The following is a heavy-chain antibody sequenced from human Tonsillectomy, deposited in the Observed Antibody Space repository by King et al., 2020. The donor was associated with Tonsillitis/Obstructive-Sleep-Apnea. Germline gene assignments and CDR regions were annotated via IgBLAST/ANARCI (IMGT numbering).Heavy chain of an antibody. J-gene: IGHJ6*03. D-gene: IGHD6-6*01. V-gene: IGHV3-15*01. CDR1: GFTFSDAW. CDR2: IKSKTDGGTT. CDR3: TTDLTEDSPYYYYYMDV. Sequence: VQLVESGGGFMKPGESLRLSCAASGFTFSDAWMSWVRQAPGKGLEWVGRIKSKTDGGTTDYAAPVKGRFTMSRDDSRNKLYLQVNSLKTEDTAVYYCTTDLTEDSPYYYYYMDVWGKGTTVTVSS.